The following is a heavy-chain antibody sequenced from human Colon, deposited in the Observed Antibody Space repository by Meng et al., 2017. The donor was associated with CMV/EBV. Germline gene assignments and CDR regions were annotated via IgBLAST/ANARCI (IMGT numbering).Heavy chain of an antibody. V-gene: IGHV1-2*02. CDR1: GYTFTGYY. D-gene: IGHD3-10*01. CDR2: INPNSGVT. J-gene: IGHJ6*02. Sequence: ASVKVFCKASGYTFTGYYIHWVRQAPGQGLEWMGWINPNSGVTNYAHNFHGRVTMTRDASISTAYMELSRLSSDDTAVYYCARDKRESMVRYYYYYGMDVWGQGTTVTVSS. CDR3: ARDKRESMVRYYYYYGMDV.